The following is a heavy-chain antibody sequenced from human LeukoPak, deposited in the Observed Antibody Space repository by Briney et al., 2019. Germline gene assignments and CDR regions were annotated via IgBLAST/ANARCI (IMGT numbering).Heavy chain of an antibody. Sequence: GASVKVSCKASGYTFTSYYMHWVSQAPGQGLEWMGIINPSGGSTSYVQKFQGRVTMTRVTSTSTVYMELSSLRSEGTAVYYCARGHNLLYSGYDQDYGMDVWGQGTTVTVSS. CDR1: GYTFTSYY. CDR2: INPSGGST. V-gene: IGHV1-46*01. J-gene: IGHJ6*02. CDR3: ARGHNLLYSGYDQDYGMDV. D-gene: IGHD5-12*01.